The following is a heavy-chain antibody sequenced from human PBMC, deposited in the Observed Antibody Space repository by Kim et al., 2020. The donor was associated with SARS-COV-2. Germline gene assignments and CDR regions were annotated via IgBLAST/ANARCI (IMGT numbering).Heavy chain of an antibody. CDR3: ARVDWNYGGHAFDI. D-gene: IGHD1-7*01. CDR2: ISSSGSTI. CDR1: GFTFSSYE. J-gene: IGHJ3*02. Sequence: GGSLRLSCAASGFTFSSYEMNWVRQAPGKGLEWVSYISSSGSTIYYADSVKGRFTISRDNAKNSLYLQMNSLRAEDTAVYYCARVDWNYGGHAFDIWGQGTMVTVSS. V-gene: IGHV3-48*03.